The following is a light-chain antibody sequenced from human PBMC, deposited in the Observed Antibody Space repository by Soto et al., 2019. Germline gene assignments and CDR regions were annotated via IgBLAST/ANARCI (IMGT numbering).Light chain of an antibody. Sequence: QSALTQPASVSGSPGQSIAISCTGTSSDVGNYNFVSWYQQHPGKAPKLMIYDVSNRPSGISNRFSGSKSGNTASLTISALQAEDEADYYCCSYTTSSTYVFGTGTKLTVL. CDR3: CSYTTSSTYV. CDR1: SSDVGNYNF. CDR2: DVS. V-gene: IGLV2-14*03. J-gene: IGLJ1*01.